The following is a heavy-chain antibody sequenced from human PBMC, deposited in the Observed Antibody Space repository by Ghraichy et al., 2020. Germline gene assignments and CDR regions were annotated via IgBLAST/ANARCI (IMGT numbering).Heavy chain of an antibody. CDR3: ARDRGYYDGYFDY. J-gene: IGHJ4*02. D-gene: IGHD3-22*01. V-gene: IGHV4-61*01. Sequence: SQTLSLTCTVSGGSVSSGSYYWSWIRQPPGKGLEWIGYIYYSGSTNYNPSLKSRVTISVDTSKNQFSLKLSSVTAADTAVYYCARDRGYYDGYFDYWGQGTLVTVSS. CDR2: IYYSGST. CDR1: GGSVSSGSYY.